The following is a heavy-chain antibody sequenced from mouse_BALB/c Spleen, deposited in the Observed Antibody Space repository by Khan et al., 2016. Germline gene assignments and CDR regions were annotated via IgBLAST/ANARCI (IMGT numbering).Heavy chain of an antibody. J-gene: IGHJ2*01. CDR1: GYTFTSYW. CDR2: IYPGDGDT. D-gene: IGHD1-1*01. CDR3: ARGYFGSNYFDY. V-gene: IGHV1-87*01. Sequence: QVQLQQSGAELARPGASVKLSCKASGYTFTSYWMQWVKQRPGQGLEWVGAIYPGDGDTRYTQKFKGRATLTADKSSSTAYMQLSSLVSEDSAVYYCARGYFGSNYFDYWGQGTTLTVSS.